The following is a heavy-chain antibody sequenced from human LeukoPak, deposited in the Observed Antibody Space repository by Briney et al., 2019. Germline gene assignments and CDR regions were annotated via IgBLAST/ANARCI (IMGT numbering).Heavy chain of an antibody. CDR2: IYYSGST. CDR3: ARDYAGWEPPLRSYAFDI. V-gene: IGHV4-39*07. Sequence: PSETLSLTCTVSGGSISSSSYYWGWIRQPPGKGLEWIGSIYYSGSTYYNPSLKSRVTISVDTSKNQFSLKLSSVTAADTAVYYCARDYAGWEPPLRSYAFDIWGQGTMVTVSS. J-gene: IGHJ3*02. CDR1: GGSISSSSYY. D-gene: IGHD1-26*01.